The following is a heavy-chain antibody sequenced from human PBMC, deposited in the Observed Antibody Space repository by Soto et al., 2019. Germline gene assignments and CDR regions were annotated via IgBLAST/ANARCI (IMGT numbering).Heavy chain of an antibody. J-gene: IGHJ3*02. D-gene: IGHD6-19*01. CDR2: IFSSGVT. CDR3: ARGEGSIAVAGAHTGDAFDI. Sequence: SETLSLTCSVSGGSFSPYTYYWGWIRQSPGKGLEWIGLIFSSGVTSYNPSLHSRLSISVDPSKSQFSLNLSSVTAADTAVYYCARGEGSIAVAGAHTGDAFDIWGQGTMVT. V-gene: IGHV4-39*07. CDR1: GGSFSPYTYY.